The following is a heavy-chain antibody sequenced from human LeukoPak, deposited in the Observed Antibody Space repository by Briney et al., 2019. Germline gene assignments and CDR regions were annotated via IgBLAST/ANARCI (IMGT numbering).Heavy chain of an antibody. J-gene: IGHJ3*02. D-gene: IGHD6-6*01. CDR3: AKPLRSSLDSFDI. Sequence: GGSLRLSCAASGFTFSSYAMNWVRQAPGKGLAWVSTISGSGGNTYYADSVKGRFTFSRDNSKTTLYLQMNSLSAEDTAVYYCAKPLRSSLDSFDIWGQGTMVTVSS. CDR1: GFTFSSYA. CDR2: ISGSGGNT. V-gene: IGHV3-23*01.